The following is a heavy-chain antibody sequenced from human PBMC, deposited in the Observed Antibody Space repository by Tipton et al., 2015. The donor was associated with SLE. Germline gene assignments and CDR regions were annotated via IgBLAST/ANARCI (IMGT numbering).Heavy chain of an antibody. CDR1: GFTFKNYA. CDR3: ARSPVDYWNGYSA. V-gene: IGHV3-30*04. J-gene: IGHJ4*02. D-gene: IGHD3-3*01. CDR2: ISYDGSNK. Sequence: SLRLSCAASGFTFKNYAMHWVRQAPGKGLEWVAVISYDGSNKYYADSVKGRFTISRDNSKNTLHLQLNSLRAEDTAVYYCARSPVDYWNGYSAWGQGTLVAVSS.